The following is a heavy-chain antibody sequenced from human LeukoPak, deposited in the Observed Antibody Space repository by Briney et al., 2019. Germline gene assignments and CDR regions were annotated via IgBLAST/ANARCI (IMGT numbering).Heavy chain of an antibody. CDR3: ARVQYQLLYRPYYFDY. CDR2: ISAYNGNT. D-gene: IGHD2-2*02. J-gene: IGHJ4*02. V-gene: IGHV1-18*01. Sequence: ASVKVSCKASGYTFTSYGISWVRQAPGQGLEWMGWISAYNGNTNYAQKLQGRVTMTTDTSTSTDYMELRSLRSDDTAVYYCARVQYQLLYRPYYFDYWGQGTLVTVSS. CDR1: GYTFTSYG.